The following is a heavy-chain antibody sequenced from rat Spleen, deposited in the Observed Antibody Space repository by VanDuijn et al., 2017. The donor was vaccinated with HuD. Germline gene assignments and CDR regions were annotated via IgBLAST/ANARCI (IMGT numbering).Heavy chain of an antibody. CDR1: GFTFSSFP. CDR3: ARGNYGGYDY. Sequence: EVQLVESGGDLVQPGRSVKLSCAASGFTFSSFPMAWVRQAPTRGLEWVATISTRGGSTYYRDSVKGRFTISRDNAKSTLSLQMNILRSEDTGTYYCARGNYGGYDYWGQGVMVTVSS. D-gene: IGHD1-11*01. CDR2: ISTRGGST. J-gene: IGHJ2*01. V-gene: IGHV5-46*01.